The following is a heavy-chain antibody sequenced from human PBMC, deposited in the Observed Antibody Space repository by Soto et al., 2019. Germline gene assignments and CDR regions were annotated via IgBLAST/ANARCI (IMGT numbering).Heavy chain of an antibody. D-gene: IGHD5-12*01. J-gene: IGHJ6*02. Sequence: GESLKISWKGSGYSFTSYWISWVRQMPGKGLEWMGRIDPSDSYTNYSPSFQGHVTISADKSINTAYLQWSSLKAADTAMYYCARHEGYDQGGMDVWGQGTTVTVSS. CDR2: IDPSDSYT. V-gene: IGHV5-10-1*01. CDR1: GYSFTSYW. CDR3: ARHEGYDQGGMDV.